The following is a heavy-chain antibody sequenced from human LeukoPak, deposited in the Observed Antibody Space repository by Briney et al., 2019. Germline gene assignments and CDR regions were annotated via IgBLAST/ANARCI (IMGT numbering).Heavy chain of an antibody. Sequence: GRSLRLSCAASGFIFSSHTMHWVRQAPGKGLEWVALISYDGSNNFYADSVKGRFTISRDNSKNTLYLQVNSLRAEDTAVCSCARSGTIGYPGKLGYCSGGSCYYFDYWGQGTLVTVSS. CDR1: GFIFSSHT. V-gene: IGHV3-30*04. D-gene: IGHD2-15*01. CDR3: ARSGTIGYPGKLGYCSGGSCYYFDY. J-gene: IGHJ4*02. CDR2: ISYDGSNN.